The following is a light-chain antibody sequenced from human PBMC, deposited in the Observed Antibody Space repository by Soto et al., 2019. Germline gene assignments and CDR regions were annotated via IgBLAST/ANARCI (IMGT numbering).Light chain of an antibody. CDR2: AAS. CDR1: QMFSSY. CDR3: QQRYRTPPIT. Sequence: IQITHAPCFLFASVVGRVTLTFLASQMFSSYLNWYQQKPGKAPKLLIYAASSLQSGVPSRFSGSGSGTDFTLTIRSLQPEDFSTYYCQQRYRTPPITFGKGERRAIK. J-gene: IGKJ5*01. V-gene: IGKV1-39*01.